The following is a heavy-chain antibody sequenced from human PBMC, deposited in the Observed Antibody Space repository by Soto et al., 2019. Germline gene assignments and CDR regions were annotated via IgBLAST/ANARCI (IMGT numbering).Heavy chain of an antibody. CDR1: GGTFSIYA. J-gene: IGHJ4*02. CDR2: IIPIFGTA. D-gene: IGHD2-15*01. V-gene: IGHV1-69*06. CDR3: ASFSGNGADYFDY. Sequence: SVKVSCKASGGTFSIYAISCVLQSPGQGLEWMGGIIPIFGTANYAQKFQGRVTITADKSTSTAYMELSSLRSEDTAVYYCASFSGNGADYFDYWGQGTLVTVSS.